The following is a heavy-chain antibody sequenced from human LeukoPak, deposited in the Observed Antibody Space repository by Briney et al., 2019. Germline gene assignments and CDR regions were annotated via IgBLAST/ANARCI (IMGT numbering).Heavy chain of an antibody. Sequence: SETLSLTCTVSGGSISSYYWSWIRQPPGKGLEWLGYIYYSGSTNYNPSLKSRVTISVDTSKNQFSLKLSSVTAADTAVYYCARDQGSKGFDPWGQGTLVTVSS. V-gene: IGHV4-59*01. CDR3: ARDQGSKGFDP. CDR1: GGSISSYY. CDR2: IYYSGST. J-gene: IGHJ5*02. D-gene: IGHD2-15*01.